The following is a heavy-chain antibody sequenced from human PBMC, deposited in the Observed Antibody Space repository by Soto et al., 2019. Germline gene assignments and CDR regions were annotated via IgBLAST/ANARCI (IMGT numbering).Heavy chain of an antibody. V-gene: IGHV3-30-3*01. Sequence: SLRLSCAASGFTFSRYAMHWVRQAPGKGLEWVAVISYDGSNKFYTDSVKGRFTISRDNSKNTLSLQMNSLRAEDTAVYYCARDERFGWFGEVLSGMDVWGQGTTVTVSS. CDR1: GFTFSRYA. CDR2: ISYDGSNK. CDR3: ARDERFGWFGEVLSGMDV. D-gene: IGHD3-10*01. J-gene: IGHJ6*02.